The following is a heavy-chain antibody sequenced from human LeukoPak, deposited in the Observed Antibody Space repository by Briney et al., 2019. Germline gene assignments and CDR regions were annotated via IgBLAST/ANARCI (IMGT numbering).Heavy chain of an antibody. V-gene: IGHV4-59*01. J-gene: IGHJ3*02. CDR2: IYYSGST. CDR3: ARFPTVTTVGHGGAFNT. Sequence: SETLSLTRTVSGGSISSYYWSWIRQPPGKGLEWIGYIYYSGSTNYNPSLKSRVTISVDTSKNQFSLKLSSVTAADTAVYYCARFPTVTTVGHGGAFNTWGQGTMVTVSS. CDR1: GGSISSYY. D-gene: IGHD4-11*01.